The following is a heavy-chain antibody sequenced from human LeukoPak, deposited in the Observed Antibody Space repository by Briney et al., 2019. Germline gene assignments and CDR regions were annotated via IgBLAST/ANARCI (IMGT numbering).Heavy chain of an antibody. V-gene: IGHV1-18*01. CDR3: AGAYYYGSGSSRYMDV. Sequence: ASVKVSCKASGYTFTSYGISWVRQAPGQGLEWMGWISAYNGNTNYAQKLQGRVTMTTDTSTSTAYMELRSLRSDDTAVYYCAGAYYYGSGSSRYMDVWGKGTTVTISS. D-gene: IGHD3-10*01. CDR1: GYTFTSYG. CDR2: ISAYNGNT. J-gene: IGHJ6*03.